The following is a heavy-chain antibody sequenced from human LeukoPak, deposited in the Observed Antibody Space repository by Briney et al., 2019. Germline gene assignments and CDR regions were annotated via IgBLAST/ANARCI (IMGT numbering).Heavy chain of an antibody. J-gene: IGHJ6*02. CDR3: ARTLSIAPSYYYYYGMDV. D-gene: IGHD6-6*01. Sequence: SGPTRVNPTQTLTLTCTFSGFSLSTRGMCVSWIRQPPGKALEWLARIDWDEYKYYSTSLKTGLTISKDTSKNHVVLTLTNMDPVDTATYYCARTLSIAPSYYYYYGMDVWGQGTTVTVSS. V-gene: IGHV2-70*11. CDR1: GFSLSTRGMC. CDR2: IDWDEYK.